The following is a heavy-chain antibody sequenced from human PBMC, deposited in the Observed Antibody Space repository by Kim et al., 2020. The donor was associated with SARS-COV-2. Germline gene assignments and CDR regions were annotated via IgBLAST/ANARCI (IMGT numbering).Heavy chain of an antibody. CDR3: ARVDIVAAN. Sequence: GGSLRLSCATSGFTFTDHYMDWVRQAPGKGLEWVGRVRNKANNIPTEYTASVKDRFTISRDDSKNSVYLQMNSLKTEDTAVYYCARVDIVAANWGQGTLVIVSS. D-gene: IGHD5-12*01. CDR2: VRNKANNIPT. CDR1: GFTFTDHY. J-gene: IGHJ4*02. V-gene: IGHV3-72*01.